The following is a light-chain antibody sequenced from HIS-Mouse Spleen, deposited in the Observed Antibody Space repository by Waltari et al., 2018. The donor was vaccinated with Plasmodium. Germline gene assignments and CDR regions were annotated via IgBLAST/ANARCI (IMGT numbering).Light chain of an antibody. CDR2: EGS. CDR3: CSYAGSSTYV. CDR1: SSDVGSYNL. V-gene: IGLV2-23*01. J-gene: IGLJ1*01. Sequence: QSALTQPASVSGSPGQSITISCTGTSSDVGSYNLVSWYQQHPGKAPKLMIYEGSKRPSGVANGFSGCKSGNTASLTISGLQAEDEADYYCCSYAGSSTYVFGTGTKVTVL.